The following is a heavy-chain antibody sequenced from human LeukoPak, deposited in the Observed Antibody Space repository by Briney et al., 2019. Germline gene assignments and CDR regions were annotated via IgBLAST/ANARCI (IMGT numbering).Heavy chain of an antibody. Sequence: VASVKVSCKASGGTFSSYAISWVRQAPGQGLEWMGRIIPILGIANYAQKFQGRVTITADKSTSTAYMELRSVRSEDTAVDYGARAHYDILTGYYSSANWFDPWGQGTLVTVSS. V-gene: IGHV1-69*04. CDR3: ARAHYDILTGYYSSANWFDP. J-gene: IGHJ5*02. D-gene: IGHD3-9*01. CDR1: GGTFSSYA. CDR2: IIPILGIA.